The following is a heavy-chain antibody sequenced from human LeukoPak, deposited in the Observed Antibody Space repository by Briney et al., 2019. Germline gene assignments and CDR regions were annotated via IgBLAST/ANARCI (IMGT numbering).Heavy chain of an antibody. CDR2: IYENGGTT. CDR3: AKDFRIGYSAHFDY. D-gene: IGHD2-21*01. J-gene: IGHJ4*02. V-gene: IGHV3-23*01. CDR1: GFTFRSHA. Sequence: GGSLRLSCVGSGFTFRSHAMSWVRQAPEKRLEFVSGIYENGGTTYYADSVKGRFSISRDNSKNTLYLQMDSLRGEDTAVYYCAKDFRIGYSAHFDYWGRGALVTVSS.